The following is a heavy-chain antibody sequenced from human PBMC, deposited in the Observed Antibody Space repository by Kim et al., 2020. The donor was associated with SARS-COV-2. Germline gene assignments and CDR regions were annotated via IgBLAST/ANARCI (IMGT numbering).Heavy chain of an antibody. CDR3: ARDYYDSSGPIDY. CDR1: GFTFSSYG. V-gene: IGHV3-30*02. CDR2: IRYDGGNK. Sequence: GGSLRLSCAASGFTFSSYGMPWVRQAPGKGLEWVAFIRYDGGNKYYADSVKGRFTISRDNSKNTRYLQMNSLRAEDTAVYYCARDYYDSSGPIDYWGQGTLVTVSS. D-gene: IGHD3-22*01. J-gene: IGHJ4*02.